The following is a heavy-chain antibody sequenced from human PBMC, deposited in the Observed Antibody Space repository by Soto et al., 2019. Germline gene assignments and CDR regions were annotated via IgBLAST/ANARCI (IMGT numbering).Heavy chain of an antibody. V-gene: IGHV4-39*01. Sequence: SETLSLTCAVSGGSIGTSAYYWGWIRQAPEKGLEWIGSINHSGNTYLSPSLKDRVTMSVDTSKNSFSLKLRSATAADTGLYYCSRRAPEGFDPWGQGTLVTVSS. CDR3: SRRAPEGFDP. J-gene: IGHJ5*02. CDR1: GGSIGTSAYY. CDR2: INHSGNT.